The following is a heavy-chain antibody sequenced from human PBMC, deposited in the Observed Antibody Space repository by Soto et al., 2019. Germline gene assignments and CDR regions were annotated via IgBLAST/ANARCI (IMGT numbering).Heavy chain of an antibody. V-gene: IGHV4-59*01. D-gene: IGHD1-26*01. Sequence: SETLSLTCTVSGDSIRSYYWSWIRQPPGKGLEWIGYIYYSGYTSYNPSLKSRVTIPVDTSKNQFSLKLNSVTAADTAVYYCARCFSGNYPSRPEEQYYFDSWRQRTLVTVSS. CDR3: ARCFSGNYPSRPEEQYYFDS. CDR1: GDSIRSYY. CDR2: IYYSGYT. J-gene: IGHJ4*02.